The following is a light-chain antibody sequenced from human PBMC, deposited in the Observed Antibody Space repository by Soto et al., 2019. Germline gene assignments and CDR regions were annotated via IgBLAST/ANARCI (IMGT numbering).Light chain of an antibody. CDR3: QQYDNLPPFT. V-gene: IGKV1-33*01. J-gene: IGKJ5*01. CDR1: QDINNY. CDR2: DAS. Sequence: DSQMTQSPSSLSASVGDRVTITCQASQDINNYLNWYQQKPGKAPKLXXYDASNLETGVPSRFSGSGSGTDFTFTIRSLQPADIATYYCQQYDNLPPFTFGQGTRLEI.